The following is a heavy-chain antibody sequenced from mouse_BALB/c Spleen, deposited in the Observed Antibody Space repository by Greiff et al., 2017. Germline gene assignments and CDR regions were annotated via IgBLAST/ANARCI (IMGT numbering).Heavy chain of an antibody. Sequence: VQLQQSGAELARPGASVKLSCKASGYTFTSYWMQWVKQRPGQGLEWIGAIYPGDGDTRYTQKFKGKATLTADKSSSTAYMQLSSLASEDSAVYYCARFITTAYYAMDYWGQGTSVTVSS. J-gene: IGHJ4*01. V-gene: IGHV1-87*01. CDR2: IYPGDGDT. D-gene: IGHD1-2*01. CDR1: GYTFTSYW. CDR3: ARFITTAYYAMDY.